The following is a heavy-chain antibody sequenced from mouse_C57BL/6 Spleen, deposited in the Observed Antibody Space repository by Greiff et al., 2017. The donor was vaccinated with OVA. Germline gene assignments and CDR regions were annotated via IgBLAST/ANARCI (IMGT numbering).Heavy chain of an antibody. Sequence: VQLQQPGAELVKPGASVKLSCKASGYTFTSYWMQWVKQRPGQGLEWIGEIDPSDSYTNYNQKFKGKATLTVDTSSSTAYMQLSSLTSEDSAVYYCARRGAYYSNHNAMDYWGQGTSVTVSS. V-gene: IGHV1-50*01. D-gene: IGHD2-5*01. J-gene: IGHJ4*01. CDR1: GYTFTSYW. CDR2: IDPSDSYT. CDR3: ARRGAYYSNHNAMDY.